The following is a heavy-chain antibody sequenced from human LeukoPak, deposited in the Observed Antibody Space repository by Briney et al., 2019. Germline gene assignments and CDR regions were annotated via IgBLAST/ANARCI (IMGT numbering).Heavy chain of an antibody. CDR1: GFTFRSYW. Sequence: GGSLRLSCVVSGFTFRSYWMNWVRQAPGKGLEWVANIDQDGSEKHFGDSVKGRFTISRDNAKNSVFLEMNSLRAEDTAVYYCARGGALGTVTTWLFDYWGQGTLVTVSS. V-gene: IGHV3-7*01. CDR3: ARGGALGTVTTWLFDY. J-gene: IGHJ4*02. CDR2: IDQDGSEK. D-gene: IGHD4-17*01.